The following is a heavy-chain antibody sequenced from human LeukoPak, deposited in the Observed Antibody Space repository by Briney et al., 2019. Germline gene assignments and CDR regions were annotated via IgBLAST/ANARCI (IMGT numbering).Heavy chain of an antibody. CDR1: GGSFSGYY. CDR3: ARVGIAARPIDY. V-gene: IGHV4-34*01. Sequence: PSETLPLTCAVYGGSFSGYYWSWIRQPPGKGLEWIGEINHSGSTNYNPSLKSRVTISVDTSKNQFSLKLSSVTAADTAVYYCARVGIAARPIDYWGQGTLVTVSS. J-gene: IGHJ4*02. CDR2: INHSGST. D-gene: IGHD6-6*01.